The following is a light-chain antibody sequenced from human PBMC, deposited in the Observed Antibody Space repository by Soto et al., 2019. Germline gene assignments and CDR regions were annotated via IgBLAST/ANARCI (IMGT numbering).Light chain of an antibody. V-gene: IGKV1-12*01. CDR3: KQANSFPLT. CDR1: QGISSW. Sequence: DIEMTQSPSCVSARLRDSLATTCPPSQGISSWLAWYQQKPGKAPKLLIYAASSLQSGVPSRFSGSGSGTDFTLTISSLQTEDFATYSCKQANSFPLTFGGGTKVDIK. J-gene: IGKJ4*01. CDR2: AAS.